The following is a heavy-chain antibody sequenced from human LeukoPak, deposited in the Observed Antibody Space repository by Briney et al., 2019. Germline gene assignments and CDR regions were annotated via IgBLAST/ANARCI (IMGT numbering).Heavy chain of an antibody. CDR1: GFTFSSYA. Sequence: PGGSLRLSCAASGFTFSSYAMSWVRQAPGKGLEWVSGINDSSTYYADSVKGRFTISRDNSKNTLYLQMNSLRAEDTAVYFCAKSYRFFDYWGQGTLVTVSS. J-gene: IGHJ4*02. CDR2: INDSST. CDR3: AKSYRFFDY. V-gene: IGHV3-23*01. D-gene: IGHD2-2*01.